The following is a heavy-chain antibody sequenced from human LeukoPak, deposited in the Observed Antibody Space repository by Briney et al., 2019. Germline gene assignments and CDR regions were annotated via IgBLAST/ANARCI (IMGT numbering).Heavy chain of an antibody. V-gene: IGHV3-21*05. Sequence: GGSLRLSCAASGCTFSTYGMNWFRQAPGKGLEWLSYISSSSINYADSVKGRFTSSRDNAKNSLYLQMNSLRAEDTAVYYCAKSRIGFSGQTDHWGQGTLVTVSS. CDR1: GCTFSTYG. J-gene: IGHJ4*02. CDR3: AKSRIGFSGQTDH. D-gene: IGHD5-12*01. CDR2: ISSSSI.